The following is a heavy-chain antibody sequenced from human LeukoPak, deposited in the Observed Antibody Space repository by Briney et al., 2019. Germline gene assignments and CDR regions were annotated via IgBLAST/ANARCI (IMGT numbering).Heavy chain of an antibody. Sequence: GGSLRLSCAASGFSVSINYMNWVRQAPGKVLEWVAVIYNDGGTNYADSVKGRFTISRDNSKNMLYLQMNSLRAEDTAVYYCASSAHGSGNYFGWFDPWGQGTLVTVSS. J-gene: IGHJ5*02. V-gene: IGHV3-66*01. CDR3: ASSAHGSGNYFGWFDP. D-gene: IGHD3-10*01. CDR2: IYNDGGT. CDR1: GFSVSINY.